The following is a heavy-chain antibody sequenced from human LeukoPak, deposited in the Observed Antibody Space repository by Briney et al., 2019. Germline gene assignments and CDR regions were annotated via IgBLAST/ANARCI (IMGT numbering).Heavy chain of an antibody. D-gene: IGHD2-15*01. Sequence: GGSLRLSCAASGFTFSDYYMSWIRQAPGKGLERVSYISSSGSTIYYADSVKGRFTISRDNAKNSLYLQMNSLRAEDTAVYYCATMVVAATSHDSWGQGTLVTVSS. J-gene: IGHJ4*02. CDR3: ATMVVAATSHDS. CDR2: ISSSGSTI. V-gene: IGHV3-11*04. CDR1: GFTFSDYY.